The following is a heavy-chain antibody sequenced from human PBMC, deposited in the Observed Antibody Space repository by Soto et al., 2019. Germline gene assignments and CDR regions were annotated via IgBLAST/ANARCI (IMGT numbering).Heavy chain of an antibody. J-gene: IGHJ4*02. CDR3: ARVRYGWTFVDH. CDR2: LYDSGST. Sequence: QVQLQESGPGLVKPSETLSLTCTDSGGSVSSFFWSWIRQPPGKGLEWIGYLYDSGSTHYSPSLMRRVTISVDTSKDQYSLKLNSVTAAETAVYYWARVRYGWTFVDHWSQGTRVNGSS. V-gene: IGHV4-59*02. D-gene: IGHD4-17*01. CDR1: GGSVSSFF.